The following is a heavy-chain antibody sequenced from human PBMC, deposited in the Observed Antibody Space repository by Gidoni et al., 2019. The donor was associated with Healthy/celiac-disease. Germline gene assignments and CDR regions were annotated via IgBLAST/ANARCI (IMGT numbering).Heavy chain of an antibody. Sequence: QVRLVESGGVVVQPGRSLRVFCSASGFPCSCYDMPWVRQAPGKGLEWVAVRSEDGSNKYYEGSMKCRLTISRDNFKNTLYLQMNSLRAEDTGVYYCARDRIGPRYFDWSPEVGYFQHWGQGTLVTVSS. CDR2: RSEDGSNK. CDR1: GFPCSCYD. J-gene: IGHJ1*01. V-gene: IGHV3-30-3*01. D-gene: IGHD3-9*01. CDR3: ARDRIGPRYFDWSPEVGYFQH.